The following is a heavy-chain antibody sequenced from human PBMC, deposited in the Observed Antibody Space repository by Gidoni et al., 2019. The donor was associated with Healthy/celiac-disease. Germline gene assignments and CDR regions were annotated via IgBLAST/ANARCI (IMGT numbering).Heavy chain of an antibody. J-gene: IGHJ2*01. Sequence: QVQLQESGPGLVKPSETLSLTCTVSGGSISSYYWCWLRQPPGKGLEWIGYIYYSGSTNYNPSLKSRVTISVDTSKNQFSLKLSSVTAADTAVYYCARAVVVPAAIYWYFDLWGRGTLVTVSS. V-gene: IGHV4-59*01. CDR3: ARAVVVPAAIYWYFDL. CDR2: IYYSGST. D-gene: IGHD2-2*01. CDR1: GGSISSYY.